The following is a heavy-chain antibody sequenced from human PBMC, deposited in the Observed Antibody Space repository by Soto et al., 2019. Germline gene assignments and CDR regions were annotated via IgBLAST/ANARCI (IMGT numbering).Heavy chain of an antibody. D-gene: IGHD2-15*01. V-gene: IGHV4-30-4*01. J-gene: IGHJ5*01. CDR1: GDSISTVDYF. CDR2: IYKSATT. Sequence: SETLSLTCSVSGDSISTVDYFFSCVRQPPGHALEYIGYIYKSATTYYNPSFESRVAISLDTSKSQFSLNVTSLTAADTAVYFCARGRYCLTGRCFPNWFDSWGQGTLVTVSS. CDR3: ARGRYCLTGRCFPNWFDS.